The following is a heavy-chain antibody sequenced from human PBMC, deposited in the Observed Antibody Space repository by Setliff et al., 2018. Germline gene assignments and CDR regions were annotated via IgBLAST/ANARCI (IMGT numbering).Heavy chain of an antibody. CDR3: ARLVRYCSTRTCQRASGDEY. CDR2: LSPYSGNT. J-gene: IGHJ4*02. CDR1: GSTFTDSI. D-gene: IGHD2-8*01. Sequence: VQVSCKASGSTFTDSIVNWVRQAPGQGLEWVGWLSPYSGNTHSAQKFQGRLTLTTDTSTTTAYMELRSLTSGDTAIYYCARLVRYCSTRTCQRASGDEYLGQGTLVTVS. V-gene: IGHV1-18*01.